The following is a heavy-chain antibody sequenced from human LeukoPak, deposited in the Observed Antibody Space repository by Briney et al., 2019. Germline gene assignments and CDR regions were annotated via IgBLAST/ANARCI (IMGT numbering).Heavy chain of an antibody. Sequence: GGSLRLSCAASGFTFSVYSMNWVRQAPGKGLEWVSGITGSGGSTYYADSVKGRFTISRDNSKNTLYLQMNSLRAEDTAIYYCARDERLLSFLKWGQGTLVTVSS. V-gene: IGHV3-23*01. CDR1: GFTFSVYS. D-gene: IGHD3-3*01. J-gene: IGHJ4*02. CDR2: ITGSGGST. CDR3: ARDERLLSFLK.